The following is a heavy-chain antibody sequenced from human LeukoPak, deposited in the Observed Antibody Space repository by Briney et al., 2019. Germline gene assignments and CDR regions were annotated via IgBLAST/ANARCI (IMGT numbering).Heavy chain of an antibody. CDR2: ISGSGGAT. Sequence: AGGSLRLSCAASGLTFSTSAMSWVRQAPGKGLDWVSGISGSGGATYYADSVKGRFSISRDNSKNALYLEMNSLRAEDTAVYYCAKSYRSRGRWYDYWGHRAPLTVSS. D-gene: IGHD6-13*01. CDR3: AKSYRSRGRWYDY. CDR1: GLTFSTSA. V-gene: IGHV3-23*01. J-gene: IGHJ4*03.